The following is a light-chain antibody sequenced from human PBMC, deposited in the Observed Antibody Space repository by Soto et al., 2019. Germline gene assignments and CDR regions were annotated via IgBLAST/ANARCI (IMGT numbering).Light chain of an antibody. Sequence: QSVLTQPPSVSGAPGQRVTITCTGSSSNIGAGYDVHWYQQLPGTSPKPLIYGNTNQPSGAPDRFSGSISGTSASASLALTGLQAGDEADSDCQSYDSSLNTYVFGPGTKLTVL. CDR2: GNT. CDR3: QSYDSSLNTYV. V-gene: IGLV1-40*01. CDR1: SSNIGAGYD. J-gene: IGLJ1*01.